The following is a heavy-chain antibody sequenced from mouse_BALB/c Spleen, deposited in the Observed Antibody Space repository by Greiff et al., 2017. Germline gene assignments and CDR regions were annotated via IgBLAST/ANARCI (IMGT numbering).Heavy chain of an antibody. CDR3: ARRHYYAMDY. CDR2: ISNGGGST. CDR1: GFTFSSYT. D-gene: IGHD3-1*01. Sequence: EVMLVESGGGLVQPGGSLKLSCAASGFTFSSYTMSWVRQTPEKRLEWVAYISNGGGSTYYPDTVKGRFTISRDNAKNTLYLQMSSLKSEDTAMYYCARRHYYAMDYWGQGTSVTVSS. V-gene: IGHV5-12-2*01. J-gene: IGHJ4*01.